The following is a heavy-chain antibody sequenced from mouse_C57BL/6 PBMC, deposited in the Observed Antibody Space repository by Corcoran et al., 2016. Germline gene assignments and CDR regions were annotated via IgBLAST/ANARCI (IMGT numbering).Heavy chain of an antibody. D-gene: IGHD2-4*01. J-gene: IGHJ2*01. CDR1: GYAFSSYW. V-gene: IGHV1-80*01. Sequence: QVQLQQSGAELVKPGASVKISCKASGYAFSSYWMNWVKQRPGKGLEWIGQIYPGDGDTNYNGKFKGKATLTADKSSSTAYMQLSSLTSEDSAVYFCARDDYDREDYFDYWGQGTTLTVSS. CDR2: IYPGDGDT. CDR3: ARDDYDREDYFDY.